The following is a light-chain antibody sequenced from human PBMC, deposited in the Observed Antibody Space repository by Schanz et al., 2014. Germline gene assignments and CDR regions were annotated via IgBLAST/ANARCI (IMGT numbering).Light chain of an antibody. Sequence: QSVLTQPPSVSAAPGQKVTISCSGNTSNIGSNFVSWYQQLPGTAPKLLIYSNNQRPSGVPDRFSGSKSGTSASLAISGLRSEDEADYFCAAWDDSLSGVVFGGGTKLTVL. CDR1: TSNIGSNF. CDR2: SNN. J-gene: IGLJ2*01. V-gene: IGLV1-47*02. CDR3: AAWDDSLSGVV.